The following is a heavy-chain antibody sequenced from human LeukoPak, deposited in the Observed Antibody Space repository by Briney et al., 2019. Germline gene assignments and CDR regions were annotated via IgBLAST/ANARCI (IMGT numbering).Heavy chain of an antibody. D-gene: IGHD6-19*01. J-gene: IGHJ3*02. CDR2: ISGTGGNT. CDR3: AFPAHHWLVRGAFDI. V-gene: IGHV3-23*01. Sequence: HPGGSLRLSCAASGFAFSSYGMSWVHQAPGKGLEWVSDISGTGGNTYYAESVKGRFTISRDNSKNTLYLQMNSLRAEDTAIYYCAFPAHHWLVRGAFDIWGQGTMVTVSS. CDR1: GFAFSSYG.